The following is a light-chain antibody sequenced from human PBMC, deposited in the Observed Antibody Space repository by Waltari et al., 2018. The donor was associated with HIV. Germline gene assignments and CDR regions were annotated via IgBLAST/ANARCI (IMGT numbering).Light chain of an antibody. V-gene: IGLV3-25*03. CDR1: ALPKQY. Sequence: SYELTQPSSVSVSPGQTARITCSGDALPKQYAYWYHQKPGQAPVLVIYKDTERPSGIPERFSGSSSGKTVTLTISGVQAEDEGDYYCQSADSSGTYAVFGGGTQLTVL. CDR3: QSADSSGTYAV. CDR2: KDT. J-gene: IGLJ7*01.